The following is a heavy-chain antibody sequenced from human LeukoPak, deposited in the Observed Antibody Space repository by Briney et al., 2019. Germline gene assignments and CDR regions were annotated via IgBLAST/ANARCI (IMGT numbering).Heavy chain of an antibody. D-gene: IGHD3-22*01. Sequence: SETLSLTCAVYGGSFRGYYWSRIRQPPGKGLEWIGEINHSGSTNYNPSLKSRVTISIDTSKNQFSLKLSSVTAADTAVYYCARDDSSGYNKYDYWGQGTLVTVSS. J-gene: IGHJ4*02. V-gene: IGHV4-34*01. CDR3: ARDDSSGYNKYDY. CDR1: GGSFRGYY. CDR2: INHSGST.